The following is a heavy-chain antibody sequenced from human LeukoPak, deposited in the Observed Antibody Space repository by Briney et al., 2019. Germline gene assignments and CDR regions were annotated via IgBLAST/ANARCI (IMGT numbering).Heavy chain of an antibody. V-gene: IGHV3-30*03. D-gene: IGHD1-26*01. J-gene: IGHJ4*02. CDR1: GFTFSSYG. CDR3: ARDLSSGSYDY. Sequence: GGSLTLSCAASGFTFSSYGMHWVRQAPGKGLEWVAVISYDGSNKYYADSVKGRFTISRDNSKNTLYLQMNSLRAEDTAVYYCARDLSSGSYDYWGQGTLVTVSS. CDR2: ISYDGSNK.